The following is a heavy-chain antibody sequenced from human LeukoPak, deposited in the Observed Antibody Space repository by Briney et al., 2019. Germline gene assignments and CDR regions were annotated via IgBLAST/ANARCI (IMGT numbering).Heavy chain of an antibody. D-gene: IGHD2-15*01. CDR3: ARVVVARSDASDI. V-gene: IGHV1-2*02. CDR1: GYTFTGYY. CDR2: INPNSGGT. Sequence: ASVKVSCKASGYTFTGYYMHWVRQAPGQGLEWMGWINPNSGGTNYAQKFQGRVTMTRDTSISTAYMELSRLRSDDTAVYYCARVVVARSDASDIWGQGTMVTVSS. J-gene: IGHJ3*02.